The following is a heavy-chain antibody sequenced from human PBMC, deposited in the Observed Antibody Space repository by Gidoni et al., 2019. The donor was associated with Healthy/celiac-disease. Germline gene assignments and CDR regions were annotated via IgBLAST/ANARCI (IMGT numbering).Heavy chain of an antibody. CDR3: ARALTYYYDSSGYYPDAFDI. CDR2: IIPIFGTA. J-gene: IGHJ3*02. D-gene: IGHD3-22*01. V-gene: IGHV1-69*01. CDR1: GGTFSSYA. Sequence: QVQLVQSGAEVKKPGSSVKVSCKASGGTFSSYAISWVRQAPGQGLEWMGGIIPIFGTANYAQKFQGRVTITADESTSTAYMELSSLRSEDTAVYYCARALTYYYDSSGYYPDAFDIWGQGTMVTVSS.